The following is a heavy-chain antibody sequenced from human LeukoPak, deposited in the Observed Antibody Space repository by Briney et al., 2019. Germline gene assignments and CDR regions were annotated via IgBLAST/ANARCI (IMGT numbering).Heavy chain of an antibody. CDR2: IYSGGST. CDR3: ARGSVITLRPDY. V-gene: IGHV3-53*01. D-gene: IGHD3-22*01. CDR1: GFTVSSNY. Sequence: QPGGSLRLSCAASGFTVSSNYMSWVRQAPGKGVEWVSVIYSGGSTYYADSVKGRFTISRDNSKNTLYLQMNSLRAEDTAVYYCARGSVITLRPDYWGQGTLVTVSS. J-gene: IGHJ4*02.